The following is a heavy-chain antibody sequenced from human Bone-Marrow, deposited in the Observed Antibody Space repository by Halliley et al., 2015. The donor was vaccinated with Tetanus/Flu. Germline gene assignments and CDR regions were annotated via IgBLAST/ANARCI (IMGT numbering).Heavy chain of an antibody. CDR2: IFDGGST. J-gene: IGHJ4*02. D-gene: IGHD3-10*01. Sequence: WLGYIFDGGSTKYNPSLRSPISLSADMSKTRFSLRLSSVAAAGTAVYFCARHGHGAASYFDSWGQGTLVTVSS. CDR3: ARHGHGAASYFDS. V-gene: IGHV4-59*08.